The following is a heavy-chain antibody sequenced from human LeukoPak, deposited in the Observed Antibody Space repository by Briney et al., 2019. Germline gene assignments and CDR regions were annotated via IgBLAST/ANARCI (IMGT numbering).Heavy chain of an antibody. J-gene: IGHJ4*02. V-gene: IGHV1-2*06. D-gene: IGHD2-2*01. CDR2: INPNSGGT. Sequence: ASVKVSCKASGYTFTGYYMHWVRQAPGQGLEWMGRINPNSGGTNYAQKFQGRVTMTRDTSISTAYMELRSLRSDDTAVYYCARTYCSSTSCYVRLGGWLEYWGQGTLVAVSS. CDR3: ARTYCSSTSCYVRLGGWLEY. CDR1: GYTFTGYY.